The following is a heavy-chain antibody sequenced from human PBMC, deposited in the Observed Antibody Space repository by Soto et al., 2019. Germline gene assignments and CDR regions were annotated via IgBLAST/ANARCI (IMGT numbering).Heavy chain of an antibody. V-gene: IGHV1-2*02. CDR3: ARVGYYSFLHRAFEV. D-gene: IGHD2-15*01. J-gene: IGHJ3*01. CDR1: GYTFTDHF. Sequence: QVQLVQSGAEVKKPGASVKVTCKASGYTFTDHFIHWVRQAPGQGLEWMGWTNPHSGGTTYAQRFQGTVTMTRDTSITTAYMELNRLRSDDTAVYYCARVGYYSFLHRAFEVWGQGTTVTGSS. CDR2: TNPHSGGT.